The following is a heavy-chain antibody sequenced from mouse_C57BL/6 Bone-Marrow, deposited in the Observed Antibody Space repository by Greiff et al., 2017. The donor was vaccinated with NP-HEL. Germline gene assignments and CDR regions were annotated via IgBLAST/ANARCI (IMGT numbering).Heavy chain of an antibody. V-gene: IGHV5-6*01. CDR2: ISSGGSYT. J-gene: IGHJ3*01. CDR3: ARLGRLAY. CDR1: GFTFSSYG. Sequence: EVKLVESGGDLVKPGGSLKLSCAASGFTFSSYGMSWVRQTPDKRLEWVATISSGGSYTYYPDSVKGRFTISRDNAKNTLYLQMSSLKSEDTAMYYCARLGRLAYWGQGTLVTVSA. D-gene: IGHD4-1*01.